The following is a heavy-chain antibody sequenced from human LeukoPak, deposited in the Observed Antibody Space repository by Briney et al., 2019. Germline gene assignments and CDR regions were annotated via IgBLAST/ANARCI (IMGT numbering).Heavy chain of an antibody. CDR1: GGSISSHY. D-gene: IGHD2-8*02. J-gene: IGHJ5*02. V-gene: IGHV4-59*11. CDR2: IYYSGST. Sequence: SETLSLTCSISGGSISSHYWNWIRQPPGKGLEWLGSIYYSGSTTYNPSLKSRVTISVDTSKNQFSLKLSSVTAADMAVYYCASGHTGWFDPWGQGTLVTVSS. CDR3: ASGHTGWFDP.